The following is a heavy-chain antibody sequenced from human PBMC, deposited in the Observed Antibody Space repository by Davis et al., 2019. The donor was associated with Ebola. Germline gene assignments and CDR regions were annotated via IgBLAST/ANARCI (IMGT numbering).Heavy chain of an antibody. CDR1: GFTFSTSW. V-gene: IGHV3-74*01. CDR2: INQDESHT. Sequence: GESLKISCAASGFTFSTSWIHWVRQAPGKGLVWVARINQDESHTNYADSVKGRFTISRDNAKNMAYLQMNSLGAEDTAIYYCARINYGGDCWGEGTLVTVSS. D-gene: IGHD3-16*01. J-gene: IGHJ4*02. CDR3: ARINYGGDC.